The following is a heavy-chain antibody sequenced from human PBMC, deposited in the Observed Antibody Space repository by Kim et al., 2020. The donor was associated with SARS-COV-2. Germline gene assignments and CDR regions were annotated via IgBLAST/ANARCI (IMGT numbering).Heavy chain of an antibody. Sequence: SETLSLTCTVSGYSISSGYYWGWIRQPPGKGLEWIGSIYHSGSTYYNPSLKSRVTISVDTSKNQFSLKLSSVTAADTAVYYCARAGAEVATITGFDYWGQGTLVTVSS. CDR1: GYSISSGYY. V-gene: IGHV4-38-2*02. CDR3: ARAGAEVATITGFDY. D-gene: IGHD5-12*01. J-gene: IGHJ4*02. CDR2: IYHSGST.